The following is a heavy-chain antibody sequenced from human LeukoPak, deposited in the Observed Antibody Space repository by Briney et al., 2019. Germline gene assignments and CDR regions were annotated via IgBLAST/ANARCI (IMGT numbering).Heavy chain of an antibody. J-gene: IGHJ6*03. CDR2: ISAYNGNT. Sequence: ASVKVSCKASGYTFTSYGISWVRQAPGQGLEWMGWISAYNGNTNYAQKLQGRVTMTTDTSTSTAYMELRSLRSDDTAVYYCARRTAGGSGWYIKWDYYYYMDVWGKGTTVTVSS. D-gene: IGHD6-19*01. CDR3: ARRTAGGSGWYIKWDYYYYMDV. V-gene: IGHV1-18*01. CDR1: GYTFTSYG.